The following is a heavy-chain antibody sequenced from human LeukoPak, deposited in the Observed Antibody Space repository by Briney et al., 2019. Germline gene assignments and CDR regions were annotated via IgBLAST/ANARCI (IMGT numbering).Heavy chain of an antibody. Sequence: PGGSLRLSCAASGFTVSSNYMSWVRQAPGKGLEWVSVIYSGGSTYYADSVKGRFTISRDNSKNTLYLQMNSLRAEDTAVYYCARDQRITIFGVVIIPYGMDVWGQGTTVTVSS. V-gene: IGHV3-66*01. D-gene: IGHD3-3*01. CDR3: ARDQRITIFGVVIIPYGMDV. J-gene: IGHJ6*02. CDR1: GFTVSSNY. CDR2: IYSGGST.